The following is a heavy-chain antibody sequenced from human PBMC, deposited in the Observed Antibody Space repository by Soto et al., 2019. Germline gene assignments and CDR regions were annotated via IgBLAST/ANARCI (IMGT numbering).Heavy chain of an antibody. CDR3: ARVSGWYYFDY. CDR2: IIPIFGTA. Sequence: ASVTVSCQASGGTFISYAISWVRQAPGQGLEWMGGIIPIFGTANYAQKFQGRVTITGDTSASTAYMELSSLRSEDTAVYYCARVSGWYYFDYWGQGTLVTVSS. J-gene: IGHJ4*02. D-gene: IGHD6-19*01. V-gene: IGHV1-69*06. CDR1: GGTFISYA.